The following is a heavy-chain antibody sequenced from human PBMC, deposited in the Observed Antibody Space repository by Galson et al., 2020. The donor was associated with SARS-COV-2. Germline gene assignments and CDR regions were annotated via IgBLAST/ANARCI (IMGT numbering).Heavy chain of an antibody. CDR1: GFTFSSYS. V-gene: IGHV3-21*01. Sequence: GGSLRLSCAASGFTFSSYSMSWVPQAPGKGLEWVSSISRSSTYIYYADSVKGRFTISRDNARNSLYLQMDSLRGEDTAVYFCAKVAVAGTGDYGYFGLWGRGTLVIVSS. CDR2: ISRSSTYI. CDR3: AKVAVAGTGDYGYFGL. D-gene: IGHD6-19*01. J-gene: IGHJ2*01.